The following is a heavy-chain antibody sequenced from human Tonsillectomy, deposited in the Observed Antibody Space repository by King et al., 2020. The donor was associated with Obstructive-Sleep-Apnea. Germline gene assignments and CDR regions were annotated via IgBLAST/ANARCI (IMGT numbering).Heavy chain of an antibody. J-gene: IGHJ6*02. D-gene: IGHD2-2*01. CDR1: GFTFSSYW. V-gene: IGHV3-74*01. CDR2: INSDGSTT. CDR3: ARDRDCRSTSCFFGMDV. Sequence: VQLVESGGGLVQPGGSLRLSCAASGFTFSSYWMHWVRQAPGKGLVWVSRINSDGSTTTYAVSVKGRFTISRDNAKNTLHLQMSSLRAEETAVYFCARDRDCRSTSCFFGMDVWGQGTTVTVSS.